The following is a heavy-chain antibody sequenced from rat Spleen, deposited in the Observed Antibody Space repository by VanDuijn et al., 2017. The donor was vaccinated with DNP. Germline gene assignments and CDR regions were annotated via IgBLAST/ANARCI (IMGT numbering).Heavy chain of an antibody. CDR3: ARLTDY. CDR2: ISYDGSST. V-gene: IGHV5-29*01. J-gene: IGHJ2*01. CDR1: GFTFSDYY. Sequence: EVQLVESDGGLVQPGRSLKLSCAASGFTFSDYYMAWVRQAPTKGLEWVATISYDGSSTYYRDSVKGRFTISRDNAKSTLYLQMDSLRSEDTATYYCARLTDYWCQGVMVTVSS.